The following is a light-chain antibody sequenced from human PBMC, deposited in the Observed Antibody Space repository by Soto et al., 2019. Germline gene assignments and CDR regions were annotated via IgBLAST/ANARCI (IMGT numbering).Light chain of an antibody. CDR3: QQDDNDSST. V-gene: IGKV1-5*03. Sequence: DIQMTQSPSTLSASVGDRVIITCRASQSISSWLAWYQQKPGKAPNLLIYKASTLKSGVPSRFRGIGPGTEFTLTISSLQPDDFETYYCQQDDNDSSTFGQGTKVEIK. J-gene: IGKJ1*01. CDR2: KAS. CDR1: QSISSW.